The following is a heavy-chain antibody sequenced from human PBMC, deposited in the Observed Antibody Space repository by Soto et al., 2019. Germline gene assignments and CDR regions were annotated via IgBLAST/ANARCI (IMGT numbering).Heavy chain of an antibody. D-gene: IGHD3-3*01. J-gene: IGHJ6*02. CDR2: ISAYNGNT. V-gene: IGHV1-18*01. CDR1: GYTFTSYG. CDR3: ARVGVDFWSGYHKGDYYYGMDV. Sequence: ASVKVSCKASGYTFTSYGISWVRQAPGQGPEWMGWISAYNGNTNYAQKLQGRVTMTTDTSTSTAYMELRSLRSDDTAVYYCARVGVDFWSGYHKGDYYYGMDVWGQGTTGTVSS.